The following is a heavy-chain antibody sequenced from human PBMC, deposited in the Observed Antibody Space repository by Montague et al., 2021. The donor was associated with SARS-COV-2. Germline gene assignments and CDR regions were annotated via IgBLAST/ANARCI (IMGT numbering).Heavy chain of an antibody. CDR3: ARHSLGGWVVDAPYWFDH. Sequence: SETLSLTCTVSGGSISSSGYKWGWIRQPPGKGLEWIASISFSGSTYYXPSLQSRVSLSVDTSKNQFSLRLSSVTAADTSVYYCARHSLGGWVVDAPYWFDHWGQGTLVTVSS. J-gene: IGHJ5*02. CDR2: ISFSGST. V-gene: IGHV4-39*01. D-gene: IGHD2-15*01. CDR1: GGSISSSGYK.